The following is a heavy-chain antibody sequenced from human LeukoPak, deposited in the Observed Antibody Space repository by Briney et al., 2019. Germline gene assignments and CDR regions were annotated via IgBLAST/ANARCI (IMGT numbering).Heavy chain of an antibody. CDR1: GFSFSDAW. V-gene: IGHV3-15*01. CDR3: ATDSVLHYSDWFKGGNH. CDR2: IKSKIDGGTT. D-gene: IGHD3-9*01. Sequence: PGGSLRLSCAASGFSFSDAWMNWVRQAPGKGLEWVGRIKSKIDGGTTDYSAPVRGRFTISRDDSIHMVYLQMNSLRAEDTAVYYCATDSVLHYSDWFKGGNHWGQGALVTVSS. J-gene: IGHJ5*02.